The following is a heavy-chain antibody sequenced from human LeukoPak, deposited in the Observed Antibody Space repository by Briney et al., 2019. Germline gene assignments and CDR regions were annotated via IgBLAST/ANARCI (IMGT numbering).Heavy chain of an antibody. D-gene: IGHD5-18*01. Sequence: GGSLRLSCAASGFIFSSYSMNWVRQAPGKGLEWVSSISATGNYIYYADSVKGRFTISRDNAKNSLYLQMNSLRAEDTAVYYCARDRCGYTFDDWGQGTLVTVSS. V-gene: IGHV3-21*01. CDR1: GFIFSSYS. J-gene: IGHJ4*02. CDR3: ARDRCGYTFDD. CDR2: ISATGNYI.